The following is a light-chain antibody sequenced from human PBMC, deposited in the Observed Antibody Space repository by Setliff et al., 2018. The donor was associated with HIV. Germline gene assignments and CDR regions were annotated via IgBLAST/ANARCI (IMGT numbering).Light chain of an antibody. Sequence: DIQMTQSPSSPSASVGDRVTITCRASQSISSYLNWYQQKPGKAPKLLIYAASSLQSGVPSRFSGSGSGTDFTLTISSLQPEDFATYYCQQSYSTPPITFGQGTRLEIK. CDR1: QSISSY. J-gene: IGKJ5*01. CDR2: AAS. V-gene: IGKV1-39*01. CDR3: QQSYSTPPIT.